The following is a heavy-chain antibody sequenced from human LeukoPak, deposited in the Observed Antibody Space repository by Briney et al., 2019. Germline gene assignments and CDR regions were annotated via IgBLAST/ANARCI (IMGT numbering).Heavy chain of an antibody. CDR2: ISYDGSNK. CDR3: AKDTAMGY. V-gene: IGHV3-30*18. D-gene: IGHD5-18*01. Sequence: GRSLRLSCAASGFTFSSYGMHWVRQAPGKGLEWVAVISYDGSNKYYADSVKGRFTIPRDNSKNTLYLQMNSLRAEDTAVYYCAKDTAMGYWGQGTLVTVSS. J-gene: IGHJ4*02. CDR1: GFTFSSYG.